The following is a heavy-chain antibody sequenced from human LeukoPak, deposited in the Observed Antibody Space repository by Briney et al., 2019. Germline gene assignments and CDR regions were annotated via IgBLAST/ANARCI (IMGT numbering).Heavy chain of an antibody. CDR1: GDSISIYY. CDR3: AGIGDYFTGRFDP. CDR2: FYYGGST. D-gene: IGHD4-17*01. V-gene: IGHV4-59*08. Sequence: SETLSLTCSVSGDSISIYYWSWIRQSPGEGLEWVGHFYYGGSTNYNPSLKGRVIISGDTSRNQVSLILTSVTAADTAVYYCAGIGDYFTGRFDPWGRGTLVTVSS. J-gene: IGHJ5*02.